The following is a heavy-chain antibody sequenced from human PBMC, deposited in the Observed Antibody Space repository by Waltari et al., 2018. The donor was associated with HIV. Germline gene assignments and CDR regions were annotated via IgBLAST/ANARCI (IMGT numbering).Heavy chain of an antibody. CDR3: AEGYGAFDFDY. CDR1: ENAFSGSA. J-gene: IGHJ4*02. Sequence: QVQLQHSPSQFKKPGTSVKLSCKSSENAFSGSAINWVRQAPGQGLEWIGLIDTNTGSPTYAQVFSGLLILSLDPSVTTSYLQISALKTNDTATYYCAEGYGAFDFDYWGQGTLITVSP. CDR2: IDTNTGSP. D-gene: IGHD2-15*01. V-gene: IGHV7-4-1*02.